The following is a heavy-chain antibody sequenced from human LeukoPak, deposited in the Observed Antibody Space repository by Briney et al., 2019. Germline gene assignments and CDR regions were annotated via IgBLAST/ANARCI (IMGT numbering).Heavy chain of an antibody. D-gene: IGHD5-12*01. CDR3: TRGLVAY. V-gene: IGHV3-49*03. CDR2: IRTNSDGGTT. Sequence: QPGGSLRLSCTTSGFSFGIYAMTWFRQAPGKGLEWVGFIRTNSDGGTTEYAASVKGRFTISRDDSKSIAYLHMNSLRTDDTAVYYCTRGLVAYWGQGTLVTVSS. J-gene: IGHJ4*02. CDR1: GFSFGIYA.